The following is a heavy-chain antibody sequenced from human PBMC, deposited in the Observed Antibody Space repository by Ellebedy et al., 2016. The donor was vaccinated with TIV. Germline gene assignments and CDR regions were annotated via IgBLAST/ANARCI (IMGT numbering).Heavy chain of an antibody. Sequence: LGGSLRLSCAASGFTVSSNSMNWVRQAPGKGLEWVSVIYSGGGTSYADSVKGRFTIFRDTSKNTLFLKMNSLRAEDTAVYYCARKHLYGLDWGQGTLVTVSS. J-gene: IGHJ4*02. V-gene: IGHV3-66*01. CDR2: IYSGGGT. CDR1: GFTVSSNS. CDR3: ARKHLYGLD. D-gene: IGHD3-10*01.